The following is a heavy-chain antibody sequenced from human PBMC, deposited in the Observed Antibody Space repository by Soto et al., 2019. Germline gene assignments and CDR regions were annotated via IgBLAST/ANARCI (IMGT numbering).Heavy chain of an antibody. CDR2: INAGNGNT. D-gene: IGHD2-15*01. V-gene: IGHV1-3*01. CDR3: ARGGYCRGGSCYSSVAFDI. CDR1: GYTFTSYA. J-gene: IGHJ3*02. Sequence: QVQLVQSGAEVKKPGASVKVSCKASGYTFTSYAMHWVRQAPGQRLEWMGWINAGNGNTKYSQKFQGRVTITRDTSGSAAYMELSSLRAEDTAVYYCARGGYCRGGSCYSSVAFDIWGQGTMVTVSS.